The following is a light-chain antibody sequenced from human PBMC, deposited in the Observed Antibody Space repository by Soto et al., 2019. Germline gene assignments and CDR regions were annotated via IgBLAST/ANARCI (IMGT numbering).Light chain of an antibody. CDR3: QQYGTSPV. CDR2: GAS. Sequence: VVLTQSPGTLSLSPGEGATLSCRASQSFGSSYLAWLQQKPGQAPRLLIYGASSRATGIPDRFSGSGSGTDFTLTISRLEPEDFAVYYCQQYGTSPVFGQGTKVEIK. V-gene: IGKV3-20*01. CDR1: QSFGSSY. J-gene: IGKJ1*01.